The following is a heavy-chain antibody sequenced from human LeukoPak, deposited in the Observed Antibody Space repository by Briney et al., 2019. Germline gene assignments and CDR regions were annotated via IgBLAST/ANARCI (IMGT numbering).Heavy chain of an antibody. D-gene: IGHD2-15*01. Sequence: GGSLRLSCAASGFTFNTYTMNWVRQAPGKGLEWVSYISGSSGIIDYADSVKGRFTISRDNSKNTLYLQMNSLRAEDTAVYYCAKDRRYCSGGSCYGYWFDPWGQGTLVTVSS. CDR1: GFTFNTYT. CDR2: ISGSSGII. V-gene: IGHV3-48*01. J-gene: IGHJ5*02. CDR3: AKDRRYCSGGSCYGYWFDP.